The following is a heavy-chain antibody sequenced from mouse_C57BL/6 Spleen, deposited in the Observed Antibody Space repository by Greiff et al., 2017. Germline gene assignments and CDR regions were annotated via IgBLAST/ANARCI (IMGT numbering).Heavy chain of an antibody. J-gene: IGHJ4*01. CDR2: IYPGDGDT. D-gene: IGHD2-4*01. CDR3: ARGDYDYDDYAMDY. Sequence: VQLVESGAELVKPGASVKISCKASGYAFSSYWMNWVKQRPGKGLEWIGQIYPGDGDTNYNGKFKGKATLTADKSSSTAYMQLSSLTSEDSAVYFCARGDYDYDDYAMDYWGQGTSVTVSS. V-gene: IGHV1-80*01. CDR1: GYAFSSYW.